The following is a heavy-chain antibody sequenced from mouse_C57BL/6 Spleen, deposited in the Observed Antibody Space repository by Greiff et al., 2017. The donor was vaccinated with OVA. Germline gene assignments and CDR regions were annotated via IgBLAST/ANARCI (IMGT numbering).Heavy chain of an antibody. CDR3: ARDELGRGDAMDY. Sequence: EVMLVESGGGLVKPGGSLKLSCAASGFTFSSYAMSWVRQTPEKRLEWVATISDGGSYTYYPDNVKGRFTISRANAKNNLYLQMSHLKSEDTAMYYCARDELGRGDAMDYWGQGTSVTVSS. CDR2: ISDGGSYT. J-gene: IGHJ4*01. D-gene: IGHD4-1*01. V-gene: IGHV5-4*01. CDR1: GFTFSSYA.